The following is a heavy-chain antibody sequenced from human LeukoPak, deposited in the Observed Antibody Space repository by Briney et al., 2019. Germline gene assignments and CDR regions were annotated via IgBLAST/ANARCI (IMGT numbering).Heavy chain of an antibody. V-gene: IGHV3-23*01. CDR2: ITGSGGTT. CDR1: GFAFGNYG. J-gene: IGHJ3*01. Sequence: GGSLRLSCTGSGFAFGNYGMTWVRQPPGKGLEWVSAITGSGGTTRYTDSVTGRFTISRDNSGNTLFLQMNSLRAEDTAVYYCAKDPNGDYLGAFDFWGPGTLVTVSS. CDR3: AKDPNGDYLGAFDF. D-gene: IGHD4-17*01.